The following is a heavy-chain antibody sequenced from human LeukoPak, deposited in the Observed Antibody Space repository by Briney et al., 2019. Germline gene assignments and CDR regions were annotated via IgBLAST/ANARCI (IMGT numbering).Heavy chain of an antibody. Sequence: GGSLRLSCAGSGFAFSSYSMNWVRQAPGKGLEWVSSISSSSSYIYYADSVKGRFTISRDNAKNSLYLQMNSLGAEDTAVYYCSRDLDFWSGYLYRDYYMDVWGKGTTVTVSS. CDR1: GFAFSSYS. CDR3: SRDLDFWSGYLYRDYYMDV. CDR2: ISSSSSYI. D-gene: IGHD3-3*01. V-gene: IGHV3-21*01. J-gene: IGHJ6*03.